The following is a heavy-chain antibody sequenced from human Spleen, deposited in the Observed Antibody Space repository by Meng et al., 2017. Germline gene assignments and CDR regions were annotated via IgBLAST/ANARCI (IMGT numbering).Heavy chain of an antibody. Sequence: ASVKVSCKASGYNFNIYDINWVRQAAGQGLDWMGWMNPNSANTHYSEKFQGRLTITRNTSISTVYMELSALRSEDTAMYYCARDEDISAAGKLFGDYWGQGTLVTVSS. CDR3: ARDEDISAAGKLFGDY. CDR2: MNPNSANT. CDR1: GYNFNIYD. V-gene: IGHV1-8*03. D-gene: IGHD6-25*01. J-gene: IGHJ4*02.